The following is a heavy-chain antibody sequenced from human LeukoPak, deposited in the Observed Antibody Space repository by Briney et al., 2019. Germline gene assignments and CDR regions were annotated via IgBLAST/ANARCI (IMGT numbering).Heavy chain of an antibody. CDR2: ISSNGGST. D-gene: IGHD6-13*01. Sequence: GGSLRLSCSASGFTFSSYAMHWVRQAPGKGLEYVSAISSNGGSTYYADSVKGRFTISRDNSKNTLYLQMSSLRAEDTAVYYCVKDGPAAAGTKYYGMDVWGQGTTVTVSS. CDR3: VKDGPAAAGTKYYGMDV. V-gene: IGHV3-64D*06. J-gene: IGHJ6*02. CDR1: GFTFSSYA.